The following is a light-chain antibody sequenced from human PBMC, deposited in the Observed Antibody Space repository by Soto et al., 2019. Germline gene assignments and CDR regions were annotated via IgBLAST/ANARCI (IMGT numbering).Light chain of an antibody. V-gene: IGKV3-20*01. Sequence: EIVITQSPATLYVSPGERATLSCRASQSVSSNLAWYQQKPGQAPRVLIYGASNRATGIPDRFSGSGSGTDFTLTISRLEPEDFAVDYCQQYGSSGTFGQGTKVDIK. CDR3: QQYGSSGT. CDR2: GAS. CDR1: QSVSSN. J-gene: IGKJ1*01.